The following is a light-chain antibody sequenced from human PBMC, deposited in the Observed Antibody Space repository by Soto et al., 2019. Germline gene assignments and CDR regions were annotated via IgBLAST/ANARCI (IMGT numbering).Light chain of an antibody. CDR1: QSVSSSQ. V-gene: IGKV3-20*01. CDR2: GAS. CDR3: QHYGGAPLT. J-gene: IGKJ5*01. Sequence: EMVLTQSPGTLSLSPGEGATLSCRAGQSVSSSQLAWYQQKPGQPPRLLVYGASSRATGIPDRFSGSGSGSDFTLAISRLEPEDFAVYYCQHYGGAPLTFGQGTRLENK.